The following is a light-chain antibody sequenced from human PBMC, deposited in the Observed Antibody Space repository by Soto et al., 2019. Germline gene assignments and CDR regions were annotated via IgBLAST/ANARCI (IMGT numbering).Light chain of an antibody. CDR1: SSDVGSYNL. Sequence: QSVLTQPASVSGSPEQSITISCTGTSSDVGSYNLVSWYQQHPGKAPKVMIYEATKRPSGVSNRFSGSESGNTASLTISGLQAEDEADYYCCAYAGSGTVVFGGGTKLTVL. CDR2: EAT. CDR3: CAYAGSGTVV. J-gene: IGLJ3*02. V-gene: IGLV2-23*02.